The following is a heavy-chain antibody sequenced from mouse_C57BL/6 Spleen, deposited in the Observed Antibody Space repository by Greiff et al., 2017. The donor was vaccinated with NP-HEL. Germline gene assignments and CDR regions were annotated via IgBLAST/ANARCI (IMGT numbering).Heavy chain of an antibody. Sequence: VQLQQSGPVLVKPGASVKMSCKASGYTFTDYYMNWVKQSHGKSLEWIGVINPYNGGTSYNQKFKGKATLTVDKSSSTAYMELNSLTSEDSAVYYCARSSYDWESYFDYWGQGTTLTVSS. J-gene: IGHJ2*01. CDR1: GYTFTDYY. V-gene: IGHV1-19*01. D-gene: IGHD1-1*01. CDR3: ARSSYDWESYFDY. CDR2: INPYNGGT.